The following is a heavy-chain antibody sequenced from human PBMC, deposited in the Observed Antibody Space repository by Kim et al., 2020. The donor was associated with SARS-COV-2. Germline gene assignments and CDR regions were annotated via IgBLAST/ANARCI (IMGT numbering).Heavy chain of an antibody. CDR3: ARQVYRSGWYGPFDY. V-gene: IGHV5-51*01. D-gene: IGHD6-13*01. Sequence: PSFQDQVTISADKSISTAYLQWSSLKASDTALYYCARQVYRSGWYGPFDYWGQGTLVTVSS. J-gene: IGHJ4*02.